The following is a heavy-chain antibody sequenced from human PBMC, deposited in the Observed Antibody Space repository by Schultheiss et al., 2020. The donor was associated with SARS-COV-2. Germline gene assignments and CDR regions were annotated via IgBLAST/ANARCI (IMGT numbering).Heavy chain of an antibody. J-gene: IGHJ6*02. D-gene: IGHD3-10*02. CDR2: INHSGST. CDR1: GGSVSSGSDH. Sequence: SQTLSLTCTVSGGSVSSGSDHWSWIRQPPGKGLEWIGEINHSGSTNYNPSLKSRVTILVDTSKNHLSLNLTSVTAADTAVYFCARRMFYYYGMDVWGQGTTVTVSS. V-gene: IGHV4-61*03. CDR3: ARRMFYYYGMDV.